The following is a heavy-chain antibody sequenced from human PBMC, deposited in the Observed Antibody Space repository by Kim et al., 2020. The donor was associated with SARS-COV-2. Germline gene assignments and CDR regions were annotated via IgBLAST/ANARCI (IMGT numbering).Heavy chain of an antibody. Sequence: GGSLRLSCSASGFTFSTDAMHWVRQAPGKGLEFLSSISSNGGNIYYAASVQGRFTISRDNYRNTLYLQMSSLRADDTAVYYCVKGCKDGPAHWGQGTLVT. CDR3: VKGCKDGPAH. J-gene: IGHJ1*01. V-gene: IGHV3-64D*09. CDR2: ISSNGGNI. D-gene: IGHD2-15*01. CDR1: GFTFSTDA.